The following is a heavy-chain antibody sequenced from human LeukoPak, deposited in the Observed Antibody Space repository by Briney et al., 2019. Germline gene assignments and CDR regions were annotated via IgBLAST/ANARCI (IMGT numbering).Heavy chain of an antibody. Sequence: ASVQVSCKASGYTFTSYYMHWVRQAPGQGLEWMGVINPSGGSTSYAQKFQGRVTMTRDTSTSTVYMELSSLRSEDTAVYYCARVRGIVGATIPRYYYYGMDVWGQGPRSPSP. CDR3: ARVRGIVGATIPRYYYYGMDV. D-gene: IGHD1-26*01. CDR1: GYTFTSYY. V-gene: IGHV1-46*01. CDR2: INPSGGST. J-gene: IGHJ6*02.